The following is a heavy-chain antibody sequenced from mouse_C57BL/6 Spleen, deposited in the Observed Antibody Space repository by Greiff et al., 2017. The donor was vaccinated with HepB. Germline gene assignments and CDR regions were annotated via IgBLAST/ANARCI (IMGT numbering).Heavy chain of an antibody. D-gene: IGHD1-1*01. CDR2: INTGAGDT. Sequence: VQLLQSGAELVKPGASVKISCKASGYAFSSYCMNWVKQRPGKGLEWMGQINTGAGDTNYNGNFKGKATLTANKTSSTTYMQLSSLTSEDSAVYYCARGDTKVVFAYWGQGTTLTVSS. CDR3: ARGDTKVVFAY. CDR1: GYAFSSYC. V-gene: IGHV1-80*01. J-gene: IGHJ2*01.